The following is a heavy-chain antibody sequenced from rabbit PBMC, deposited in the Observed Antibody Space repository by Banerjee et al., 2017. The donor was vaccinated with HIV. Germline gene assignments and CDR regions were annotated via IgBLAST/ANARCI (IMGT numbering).Heavy chain of an antibody. CDR1: GFDFSSNA. V-gene: IGHV1S45*01. CDR2: INSSSRNV. Sequence: QEQLEESGGGLVQPEGSLTLTCTASGFDFSSNAMCWVRQAPGKGLEWIGCINSSSRNVVYASWATGRFTISKTSSTTVTLQMTSLTAADTATYLCARDLAGVIGWNFNLWGPGTLVTVS. CDR3: ARDLAGVIGWNFNL. D-gene: IGHD4-1*01. J-gene: IGHJ4*01.